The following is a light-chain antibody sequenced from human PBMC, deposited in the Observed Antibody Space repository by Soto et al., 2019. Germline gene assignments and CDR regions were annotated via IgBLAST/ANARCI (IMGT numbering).Light chain of an antibody. V-gene: IGKV1-39*01. CDR3: KQSYSTPIP. Sequence: DIQMTQSPSSLSASVGDRVTITCRASQSISSYLNWYQQKPGKAPKLLIYAASSLQSGVPSRFSGSGSGTDFTLTISSLQPEDFATYYCKQSYSTPIPSGQGTRLEIK. CDR2: AAS. CDR1: QSISSY. J-gene: IGKJ5*01.